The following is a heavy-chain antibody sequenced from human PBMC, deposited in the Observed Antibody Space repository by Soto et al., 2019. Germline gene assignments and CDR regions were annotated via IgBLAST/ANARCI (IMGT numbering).Heavy chain of an antibody. D-gene: IGHD2-8*01. CDR2: ISAYNGNT. V-gene: IGHV1-18*01. Sequence: ASVKVSCKASGYTFTSYGISWVRQAPGQGLEWMGWISAYNGNTNYAQKLQGRVTMTTDTSTSTAFMELRSLRSDDTAVYYCARDPEPGYCTNGVCYDAFDIWGQGTMVTVSS. CDR1: GYTFTSYG. CDR3: ARDPEPGYCTNGVCYDAFDI. J-gene: IGHJ3*02.